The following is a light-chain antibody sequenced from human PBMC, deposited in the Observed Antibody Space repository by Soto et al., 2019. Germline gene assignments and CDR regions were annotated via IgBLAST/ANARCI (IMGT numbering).Light chain of an antibody. Sequence: QSALTQPASVSGSPGQSITIPCTGASSDVGSYNLVSWYQQHPGKAPKLMIYEVSRRPSGISNRFSGSKSGNTASLTISGLQAEDEADYYCCSYAGSPTFVIFGKGTKVIVL. J-gene: IGLJ2*01. CDR1: SSDVGSYNL. CDR3: CSYAGSPTFVI. V-gene: IGLV2-23*02. CDR2: EVS.